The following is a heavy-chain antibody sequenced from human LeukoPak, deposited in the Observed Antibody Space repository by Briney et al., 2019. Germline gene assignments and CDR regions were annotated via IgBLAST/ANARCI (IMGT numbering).Heavy chain of an antibody. CDR1: GGTFSSYA. CDR2: IIPIFGTA. V-gene: IGHV1-69*05. CDR3: ARGERGDGYNYDGVFDY. D-gene: IGHD5-24*01. J-gene: IGHJ4*02. Sequence: SVKVSCKASGGTFSSYAISWVRQAPGQGLEWMGRIIPIFGTANYAQKFQGRVTTTTDESTSTAYMELSSLRSEDTAVYYCARGERGDGYNYDGVFDYWGQGTLVTVSS.